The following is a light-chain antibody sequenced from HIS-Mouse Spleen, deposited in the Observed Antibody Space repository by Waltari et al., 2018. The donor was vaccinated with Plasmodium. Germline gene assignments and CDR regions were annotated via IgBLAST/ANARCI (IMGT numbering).Light chain of an antibody. J-gene: IGKJ2*01. V-gene: IGKV3-20*01. CDR1: QSVRSSY. CDR2: GAS. CDR3: QQYGSSPAYT. Sequence: EIVLTQSPGTLSLSPGKSATLSCRASQSVRSSYLSWYQQKPGQAPRLLIYGASSRATGIPDRFSGSGSGTDFTLTISRLEPEDFAVYYCQQYGSSPAYTFGQGTKLEIK.